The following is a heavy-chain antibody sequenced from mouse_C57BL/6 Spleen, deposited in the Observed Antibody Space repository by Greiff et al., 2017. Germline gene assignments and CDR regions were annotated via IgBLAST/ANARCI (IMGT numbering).Heavy chain of an antibody. Sequence: EVMLVESGGDLVKPGGSLKLSCAASGFTFSSYGMSWVRQTPDKRLEWVATISSGGSYTYYPDSVKGRFTISRDNAKNTLSLQMSSLKSEDTAMYYCARHNYGSSYLYFDYWGQGTTLTVSS. V-gene: IGHV5-6*01. CDR1: GFTFSSYG. CDR2: ISSGGSYT. D-gene: IGHD1-1*01. J-gene: IGHJ2*01. CDR3: ARHNYGSSYLYFDY.